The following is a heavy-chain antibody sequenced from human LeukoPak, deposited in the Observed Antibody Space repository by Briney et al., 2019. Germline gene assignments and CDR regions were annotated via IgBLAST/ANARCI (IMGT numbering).Heavy chain of an antibody. CDR2: INGDGSST. J-gene: IGHJ4*02. D-gene: IGHD5-18*01. V-gene: IGHV3-74*01. Sequence: GGSLRLSCAASGLTFNIFWMHWVRQAPGKGLVWVSLINGDGSSTTYMDSVKGRFIISRDNAKNTLYLQMNSLRTEDTAVYYCATGHSYGYNYWGQGTLVTVSP. CDR1: GLTFNIFW. CDR3: ATGHSYGYNY.